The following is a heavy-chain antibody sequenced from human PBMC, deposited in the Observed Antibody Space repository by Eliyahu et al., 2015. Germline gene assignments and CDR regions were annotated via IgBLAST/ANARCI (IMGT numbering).Heavy chain of an antibody. CDR3: AKGSGDSSGYYSLYYYYYMDV. CDR2: ISASGGST. Sequence: EVQLLESGGGLVQPGGSLRLSCAASGFTFNTYAMTWVRQAPGKGLEWVSAISASGGSTYYADSVKGRFTISRDNSKNTLYLQMNSLRAEDTAVYYCAKGSGDSSGYYSLYYYYYMDVWGKGTTVTVSS. J-gene: IGHJ6*03. D-gene: IGHD3-22*01. V-gene: IGHV3-23*01. CDR1: GFTFNTYA.